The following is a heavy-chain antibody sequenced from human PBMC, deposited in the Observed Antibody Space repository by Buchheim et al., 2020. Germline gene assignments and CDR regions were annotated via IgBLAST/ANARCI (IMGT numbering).Heavy chain of an antibody. Sequence: QVQLQQWGAGLLKPSETLSLTCAVYGGSFSGYYWSWIRQPPGKGLEWIGEINHSGSTNYNPSLKSRVTISVDTSKNQFSLKLRSVTAAETAVYYCARGSMGYDFWSGYSFDYWGQGTL. J-gene: IGHJ4*02. V-gene: IGHV4-34*01. CDR1: GGSFSGYY. CDR2: INHSGST. CDR3: ARGSMGYDFWSGYSFDY. D-gene: IGHD3-3*01.